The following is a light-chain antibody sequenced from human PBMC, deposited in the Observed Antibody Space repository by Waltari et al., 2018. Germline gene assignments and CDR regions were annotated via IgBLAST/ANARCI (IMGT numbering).Light chain of an antibody. CDR3: QHYGSTQYT. CDR2: GAF. Sequence: EVVLTHSPGTLSLSPGERATLSCRASQSVSSSYLAWYRQKPGQAPRLLIYGAFNRAAGLPDRFSGSGSGTDFTLTINRLEPEDFAVYYCQHYGSTQYTFGQGTKLEI. V-gene: IGKV3-20*01. CDR1: QSVSSSY. J-gene: IGKJ2*01.